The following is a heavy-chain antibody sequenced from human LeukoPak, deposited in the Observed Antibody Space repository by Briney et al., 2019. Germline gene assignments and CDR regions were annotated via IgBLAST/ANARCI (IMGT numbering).Heavy chain of an antibody. J-gene: IGHJ6*02. CDR3: ARDIVPYYYYYGMDV. CDR2: IKQDGSEK. Sequence: GGSLRLSCAASGFTFSSYWMSWVRQAPGKGLEWVANIKQDGSEKYYVGSVKGRFTISRDNAKNSLYLQMNSLRAEDTAVYYCARDIVPYYYYYGMDVWGQGTTVTVSS. V-gene: IGHV3-7*01. D-gene: IGHD2-8*01. CDR1: GFTFSSYW.